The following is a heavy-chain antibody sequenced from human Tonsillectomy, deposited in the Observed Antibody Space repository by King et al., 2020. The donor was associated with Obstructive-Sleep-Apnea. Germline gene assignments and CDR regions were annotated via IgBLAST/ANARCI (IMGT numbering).Heavy chain of an antibody. CDR2: ISAYNGKT. CDR1: GYTFTSYG. CDR3: ARDQVWNDAYYYVMDV. D-gene: IGHD1-1*01. V-gene: IGHV1-18*04. J-gene: IGHJ6*02. Sequence: VQLVESGAEVKKPGASVKVSCKASGYTFTSYGISWVRQAPGQSLAGMGWISAYNGKTNYAQNLQDRVTMTTATSTTTVYMELRSLTSDDTAVYYCARDQVWNDAYYYVMDVWGQGTTVTVSS.